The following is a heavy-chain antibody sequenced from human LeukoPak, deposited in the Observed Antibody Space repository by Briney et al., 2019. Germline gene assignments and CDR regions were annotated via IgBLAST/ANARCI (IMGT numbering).Heavy chain of an antibody. D-gene: IGHD4-11*01. CDR3: AKEGYSNYVLDN. J-gene: IGHJ4*02. Sequence: PGGSLRLSCAVSGFTFSSYGMHWVRQAPGKVLEWVAFIRYDGSNKYYADSVKSRFTISRDNSKNTLSLQMNSLRPEDTTVYYCAKEGYSNYVLDNWGQGTLVTVSS. CDR1: GFTFSSYG. V-gene: IGHV3-30*02. CDR2: IRYDGSNK.